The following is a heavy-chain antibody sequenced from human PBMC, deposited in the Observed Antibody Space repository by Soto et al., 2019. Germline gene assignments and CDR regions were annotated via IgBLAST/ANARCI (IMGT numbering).Heavy chain of an antibody. J-gene: IGHJ5*02. CDR3: ARVSSSWRKNWFDP. Sequence: SVKVSCKASGYTFTSYGISWGRQAPVQGLEWMGWISAYNGNTNYAQKLQGRVTMTTDTSTSTAYMELRSLRSDDTAVYYCARVSSSWRKNWFDPWGQGTLVTVSS. D-gene: IGHD6-13*01. V-gene: IGHV1-18*01. CDR2: ISAYNGNT. CDR1: GYTFTSYG.